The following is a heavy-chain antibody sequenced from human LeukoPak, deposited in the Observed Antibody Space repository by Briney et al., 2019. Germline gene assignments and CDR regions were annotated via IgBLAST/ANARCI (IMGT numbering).Heavy chain of an antibody. J-gene: IGHJ4*02. CDR1: GGSISSGSYY. V-gene: IGHV4-61*02. D-gene: IGHD3-16*01. Sequence: SETLSLTCTVSGGSISSGSYYWPWLRQPAGKGLEWIGRIYTSGSTNYNPSLKSRVTISVDTSKNQFSLKLSSVTAADTAIYYCARESLGEVYFDYWGQGTLVTVSS. CDR3: ARESLGEVYFDY. CDR2: IYTSGST.